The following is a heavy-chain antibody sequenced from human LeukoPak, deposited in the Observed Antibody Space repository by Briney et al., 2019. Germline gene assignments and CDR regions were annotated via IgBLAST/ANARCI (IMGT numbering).Heavy chain of an antibody. CDR2: MNPNSGNT. CDR1: GYTFTSYD. J-gene: IGHJ5*02. CDR3: ATTSSYYDILTGYPT. D-gene: IGHD3-9*01. V-gene: IGHV1-8*01. Sequence: ASVKVSCKASGYTFTSYDINWVRQATGQGLEWMGWMNPNSGNTGYAQKFQGRVTMTRNTSISTAYMELSSLRSEDTAVYYCATTSSYYDILTGYPTWGQGTLVTVSS.